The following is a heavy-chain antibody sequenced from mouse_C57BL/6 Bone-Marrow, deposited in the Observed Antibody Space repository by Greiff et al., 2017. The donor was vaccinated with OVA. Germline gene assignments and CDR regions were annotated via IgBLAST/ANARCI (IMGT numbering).Heavy chain of an antibody. J-gene: IGHJ2*01. Sequence: EVMLVESGGGLVQPGGSLKLSCAASGFTFSDYYMYWVRQTPEKRLEWVAYISNGGGSTYYPDTVKGRFTISRDNAKNTLYLQMSRLKSEDTAMYYCARQGEWPYGYFDYWGQGTTLTVSS. V-gene: IGHV5-12*01. CDR2: ISNGGGST. CDR3: ARQGEWPYGYFDY. CDR1: GFTFSDYY. D-gene: IGHD1-1*02.